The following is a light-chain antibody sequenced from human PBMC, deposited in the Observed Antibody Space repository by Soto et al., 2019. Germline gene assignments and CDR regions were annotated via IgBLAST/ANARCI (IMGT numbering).Light chain of an antibody. V-gene: IGLV1-44*01. Sequence: QSVLTQPPSASGTPGQRVTISSSGSSSNVGSNTVNWYQQFPGTAPKLLIYSSSRRPSGVPDRFSGSKSGTSASLAISGVQSEDEADFYCATWDDSLNAWVFGGGTKLTVL. CDR1: SSNVGSNT. J-gene: IGLJ3*02. CDR2: SSS. CDR3: ATWDDSLNAWV.